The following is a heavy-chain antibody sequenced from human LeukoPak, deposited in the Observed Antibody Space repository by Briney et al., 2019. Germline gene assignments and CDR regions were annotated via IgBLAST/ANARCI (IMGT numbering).Heavy chain of an antibody. D-gene: IGHD4-17*01. Sequence: SETLSLTCAVYGGSFSGYYWSWIRQPPGKGLEWIGEINHSGSTNYNPSLKSRVTISVDTSKNPFSLKLSSVTAADTAVYYCARAPDYGDYVRVEYYYMDVWGKGTTVTVSS. CDR2: INHSGST. J-gene: IGHJ6*03. CDR1: GGSFSGYY. CDR3: ARAPDYGDYVRVEYYYMDV. V-gene: IGHV4-34*01.